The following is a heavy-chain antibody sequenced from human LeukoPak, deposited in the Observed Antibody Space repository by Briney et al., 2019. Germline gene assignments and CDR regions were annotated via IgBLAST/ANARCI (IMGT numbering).Heavy chain of an antibody. CDR2: ISYDGSNK. CDR3: AKLMVRGVIITSSFDY. J-gene: IGHJ4*02. D-gene: IGHD3-10*01. Sequence: PGRSLRLSCAASGFTFSSYGMHWVRQAPGKGLERVAVISYDGSNKYYADSVKGRFTISRDNSKNTLYLQMNSLRAEDTAVYYCAKLMVRGVIITSSFDYWGQGTLVTVSS. CDR1: GFTFSSYG. V-gene: IGHV3-30*18.